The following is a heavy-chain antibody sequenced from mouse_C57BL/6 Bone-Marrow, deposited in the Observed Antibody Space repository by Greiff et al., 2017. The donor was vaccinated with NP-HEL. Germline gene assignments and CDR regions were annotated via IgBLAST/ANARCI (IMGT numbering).Heavy chain of an antibody. V-gene: IGHV1-18*01. Sequence: VQLQQSGPELVKPGASVKIPCKASGYTFTDYNMDWVKQSHGKSLEWIGDINPNNGGTIYNQKFKGKATLTVDKSSSTAYMELRSLTSEDTAVYYCATYYGNYGKYFDVWGTGTTVTVSS. J-gene: IGHJ1*03. CDR3: ATYYGNYGKYFDV. CDR1: GYTFTDYN. D-gene: IGHD2-10*01. CDR2: INPNNGGT.